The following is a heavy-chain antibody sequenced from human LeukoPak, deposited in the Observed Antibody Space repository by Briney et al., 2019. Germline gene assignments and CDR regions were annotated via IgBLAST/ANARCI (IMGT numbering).Heavy chain of an antibody. J-gene: IGHJ6*02. V-gene: IGHV1-18*01. Sequence: ASVKVSCKASGYTFTSYGISWVRQAPGQGLEWMGWISAYNGNTNYAQKLQGRVTMTTDTSTSTAYMELRSLRSDDTAVYYCARDLQLWLSYYYGMDVWGQGTTVTVSS. CDR2: ISAYNGNT. CDR1: GYTFTSYG. D-gene: IGHD5-18*01. CDR3: ARDLQLWLSYYYGMDV.